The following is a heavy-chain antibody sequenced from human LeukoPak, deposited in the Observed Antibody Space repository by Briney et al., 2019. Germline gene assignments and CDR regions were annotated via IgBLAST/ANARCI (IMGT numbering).Heavy chain of an antibody. J-gene: IGHJ4*02. CDR1: GFSFSDYY. CDR2: ITSSGTAI. V-gene: IGHV3-11*01. CDR3: ASDIAGTSGDY. Sequence: GGSLRLSCSASGFSFSDYYMSWIRQAPGKGLEWISYITSSGTAIYYADSVRGRFTISRDNVKNSLYLQMDSLRDEDTVVYYCASDIAGTSGDYWGQGTLVSVSS. D-gene: IGHD1-20*01.